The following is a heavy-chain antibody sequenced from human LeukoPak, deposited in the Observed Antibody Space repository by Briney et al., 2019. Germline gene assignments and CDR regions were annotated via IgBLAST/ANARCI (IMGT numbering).Heavy chain of an antibody. CDR2: ISGSGGST. CDR3: AKDLFLVETATCLFDY. CDR1: GFTFSSYA. D-gene: IGHD5-24*01. Sequence: QAGGSLRLSCAASGFTFSSYAMSWVRQAPGKGLEWVSAISGSGGSTYYADSVKGRFTISRDNSKNTLYLQMNSLRAEDTAVYYCAKDLFLVETATCLFDYWGQGTLVTVSS. J-gene: IGHJ4*02. V-gene: IGHV3-23*01.